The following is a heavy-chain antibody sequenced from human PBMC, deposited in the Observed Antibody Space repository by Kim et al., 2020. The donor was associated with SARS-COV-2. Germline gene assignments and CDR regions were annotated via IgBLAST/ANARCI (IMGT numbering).Heavy chain of an antibody. CDR2: ISSSSSYI. D-gene: IGHD6-13*01. V-gene: IGHV3-21*01. Sequence: GGSLRLSCAASGFTFSSYSMNWVRQAPGKGLEWVSSISSSSSYIYYADSVKGRFTISRDNAKNSLYLQMNSLRAEDTAVYYCARQLLRRAAAGNYYFDYWGQGTLVTVSS. CDR1: GFTFSSYS. CDR3: ARQLLRRAAAGNYYFDY. J-gene: IGHJ4*02.